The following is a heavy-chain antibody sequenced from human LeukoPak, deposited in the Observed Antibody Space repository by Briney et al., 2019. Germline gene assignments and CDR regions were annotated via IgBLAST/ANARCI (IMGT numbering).Heavy chain of an antibody. CDR1: AFTFSHYD. D-gene: IGHD3-10*01. Sequence: GGSLRLSCAVSAFTFSHYDMSWIRQAPGKGLEWVSYISSSGTYTNNADSVKGRFTISRDNAKNSRYLQMNSLRAEDTAVYYCARDRDGGYFDYWGQGTLVTVSS. CDR3: ARDRDGGYFDY. J-gene: IGHJ4*02. CDR2: ISSSGTYT. V-gene: IGHV3-11*05.